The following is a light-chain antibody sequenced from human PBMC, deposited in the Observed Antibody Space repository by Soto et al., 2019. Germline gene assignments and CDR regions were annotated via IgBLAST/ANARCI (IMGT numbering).Light chain of an antibody. CDR1: SSNVGSNT. J-gene: IGLJ3*02. CDR3: ASWEDSLNGWV. Sequence: QSVLTQPPSASGTPGQRVTISCSGRSSNVGSNTVSWYQQLPGTAPKVLIYSDDQRPSGVPDRFSGSSSGSSASLAISGLQSGDEADYYCASWEDSLNGWVIGGGTKLTVL. V-gene: IGLV1-44*01. CDR2: SDD.